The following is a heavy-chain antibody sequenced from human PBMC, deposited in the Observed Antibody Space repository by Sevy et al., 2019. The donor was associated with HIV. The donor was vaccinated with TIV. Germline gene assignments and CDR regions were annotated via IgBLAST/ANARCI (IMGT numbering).Heavy chain of an antibody. CDR1: GGSISSDAYY. D-gene: IGHD6-19*01. CDR3: ARGAVVAGSFYFDY. J-gene: IGHJ4*02. Sequence: SETLSLTCTVSGGSISSDAYYWNWFRQRPGKGLEWIGYIFYSESTYYNPSLKSRLTISIDTSKNQFSLKLNSVSAADTAVYYCARGAVVAGSFYFDYWGQGTLVTVSS. V-gene: IGHV4-31*03. CDR2: IFYSEST.